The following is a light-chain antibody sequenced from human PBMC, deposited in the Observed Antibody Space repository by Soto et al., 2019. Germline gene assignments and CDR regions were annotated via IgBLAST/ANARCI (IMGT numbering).Light chain of an antibody. V-gene: IGLV1-44*01. J-gene: IGLJ2*01. CDR3: AAWDDSLNAVV. CDR1: SSNIGSNS. CDR2: SNN. Sequence: QSVLSQPPSASGTPGQRVTISCSGSSSNIGSNSVNWYHQLPGTAPKLLIYSNNHRPSGVPDRFSGSKSGASASLAISGLQSEDEADYYCAAWDDSLNAVVFGGGTKLTVL.